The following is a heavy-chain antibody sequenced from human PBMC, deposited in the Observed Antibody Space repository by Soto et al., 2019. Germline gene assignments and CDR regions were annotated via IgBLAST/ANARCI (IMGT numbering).Heavy chain of an antibody. CDR1: GFSVTANY. CDR3: AKDPQQWLTIFDY. CDR2: IYSGGST. J-gene: IGHJ4*02. D-gene: IGHD6-19*01. Sequence: GGSLRLSCEVSGFSVTANYMSWVRQAPEKGLEWVSVIYSGGSTYYVDSVKGRFSISRDISKNTLYLQMNSLRAGDTAVYYCAKDPQQWLTIFDYWGQGALVTVSS. V-gene: IGHV3-53*01.